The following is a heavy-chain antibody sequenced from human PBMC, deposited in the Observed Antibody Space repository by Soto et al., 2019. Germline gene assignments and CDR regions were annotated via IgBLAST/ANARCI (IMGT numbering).Heavy chain of an antibody. CDR3: AREDRDRETGLVPAAIDGMDV. D-gene: IGHD2-2*01. V-gene: IGHV1-69*08. Sequence: QVQLVQSGAEVKKPGSSVKVSCKASGGTFSRYSITWVRQAPGHGLEWIGRIIPIFGIASYAQKFQGRVTITADESPSTPYMELSSLRSDDTAVYYCAREDRDRETGLVPAAIDGMDVWGQGTTVTVSS. CDR2: IIPIFGIA. CDR1: GGTFSRYS. J-gene: IGHJ6*02.